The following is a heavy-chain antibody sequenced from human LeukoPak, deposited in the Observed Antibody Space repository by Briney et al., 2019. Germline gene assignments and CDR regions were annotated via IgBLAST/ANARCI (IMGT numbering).Heavy chain of an antibody. V-gene: IGHV3-23*01. CDR1: GFTFSSYA. Sequence: GGSLRLSCAASGFTFSSYAMSWVRQAPGKGLDWVSTISGSGGSTYYADSVKGRFTISRDNFKNTLYLQMNSLGAEDTAVYYCATNAGPGPDDAFDIWGQGTMVTVSS. J-gene: IGHJ3*02. CDR2: ISGSGGST. CDR3: ATNAGPGPDDAFDI.